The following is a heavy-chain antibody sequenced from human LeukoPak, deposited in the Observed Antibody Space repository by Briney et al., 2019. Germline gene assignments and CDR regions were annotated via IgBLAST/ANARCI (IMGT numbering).Heavy chain of an antibody. Sequence: GTLRLSCAASGFTFSDTWMTWVRQPPGKGLEWIGESNHSGSTNYNPSLKGRVTISVDTSKNQFSLKLSSVTAADTAVYHCARPSRSGSYYSAPFDYWGQGTLVTVSS. CDR3: ARPSRSGSYYSAPFDY. V-gene: IGHV4-34*01. J-gene: IGHJ4*02. CDR2: SNHSGST. D-gene: IGHD3-10*01. CDR1: GFTFSDTW.